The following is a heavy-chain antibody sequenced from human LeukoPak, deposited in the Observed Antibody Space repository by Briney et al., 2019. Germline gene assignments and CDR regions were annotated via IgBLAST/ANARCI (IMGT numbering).Heavy chain of an antibody. CDR2: INHSGST. CDR1: GGSINSYY. J-gene: IGHJ4*02. D-gene: IGHD1-26*01. Sequence: SETLSLTCTVSGGSINSYYWSWIRQPPGKGLEWIGEINHSGSTNYNPSLKSRVTISVDTSKNQFSLKLSSVTAADTAVYYCARGGGSYYGFDYWGQGTLVTVSS. CDR3: ARGGGSYYGFDY. V-gene: IGHV4-34*01.